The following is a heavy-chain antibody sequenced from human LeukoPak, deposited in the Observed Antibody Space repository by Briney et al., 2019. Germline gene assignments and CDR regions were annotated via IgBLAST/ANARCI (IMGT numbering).Heavy chain of an antibody. CDR2: ISSSSSYI. CDR1: GFTLSSYS. J-gene: IGHJ3*02. V-gene: IGHV3-21*03. Sequence: GGSLRLSCAASGFTLSSYSMSWVRQAPGKGLEWVSSISSSSSYIYYADSVKGRFTISRDNAKNSLYLQMNSLRAARTAVYYCARDIGNGDYVDAFDICGDETMVTVSS. D-gene: IGHD4-17*01. CDR3: ARDIGNGDYVDAFDI.